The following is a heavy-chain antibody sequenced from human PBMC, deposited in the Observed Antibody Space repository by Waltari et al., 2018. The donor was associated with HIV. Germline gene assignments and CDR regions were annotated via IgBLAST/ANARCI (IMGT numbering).Heavy chain of an antibody. V-gene: IGHV3-30*02. CDR1: GFTFSRDG. J-gene: IGHJ4*02. CDR3: ATNIVVAATGTFDY. D-gene: IGHD2-15*01. CDR2: IRYDGSKK. Sequence: QVQLVESGGGVVQTGGSLRPSCAASGFTFSRDGLHWVRQAPGKGLEWVTFIRYDGSKKHYADSVKGRFTISRDNSDNTLYLEMNSLRTEDTAVYYCATNIVVAATGTFDYWGQGTRVIVTA.